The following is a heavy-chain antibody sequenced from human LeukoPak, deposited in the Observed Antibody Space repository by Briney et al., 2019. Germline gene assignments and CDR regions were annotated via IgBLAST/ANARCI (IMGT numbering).Heavy chain of an antibody. CDR1: GFTFSTYW. CDR3: ARDQREYSSGGEDY. Sequence: GGSLRLSCAASGFTFSTYWMSWVRQAPGKGLEWVVNIKQDGSEKYYVDSVKGRFTISRDNAKNSLYLQMNSLRAEDTAVYYCARDQREYSSGGEDYWGQGTLVTVSS. J-gene: IGHJ4*02. CDR2: IKQDGSEK. D-gene: IGHD6-19*01. V-gene: IGHV3-7*01.